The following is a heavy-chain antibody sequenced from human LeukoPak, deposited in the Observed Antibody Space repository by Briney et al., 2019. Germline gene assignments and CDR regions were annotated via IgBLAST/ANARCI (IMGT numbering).Heavy chain of an antibody. CDR1: GFTFSSYW. CDR3: ASTMVTSMDV. V-gene: IGHV3-74*01. J-gene: IGHJ6*02. Sequence: GGSLRLSCAASGFTFSSYWMHWVRQAPGKGLVWVSRIKHDGSSTSYADSVKGRFTISRDNAKSALYLQMNSLRVEDTTVYYCASTMVTSMDVWGQGTTVTVSS. D-gene: IGHD4-17*01. CDR2: IKHDGSST.